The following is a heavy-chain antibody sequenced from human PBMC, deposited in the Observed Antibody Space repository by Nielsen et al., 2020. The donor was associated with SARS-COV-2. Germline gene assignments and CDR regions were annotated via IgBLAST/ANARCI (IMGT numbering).Heavy chain of an antibody. CDR3: ARLAVAGFYFDY. D-gene: IGHD6-19*01. CDR1: GGSISSYY. J-gene: IGHJ4*02. V-gene: IGHV4-59*08. Sequence: SETLSLTCTVSGGSISSYYWSWIRQPPGKGLEWIGYIYYSGSTNYNPSLKSRVTISVDTSKNQFSLKLSSVTAADTAVYYCARLAVAGFYFDYWGQGTLVTVSS. CDR2: IYYSGST.